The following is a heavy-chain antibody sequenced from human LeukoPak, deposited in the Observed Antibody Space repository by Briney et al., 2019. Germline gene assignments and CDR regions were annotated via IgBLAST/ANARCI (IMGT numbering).Heavy chain of an antibody. Sequence: YPGGSLTLSCVASGFPSDDYAVHWVRQAPGRGMEWVSLYSWDGGRTYYTDSVKGRFTISRDNSKNSLYLQMNSLRAEDTALWYCAKQDTAMDYYYYMDVWGEGTTVSVSS. V-gene: IGHV3-43D*04. J-gene: IGHJ6*03. D-gene: IGHD5-18*01. CDR1: GFPSDDYA. CDR3: AKQDTAMDYYYYMDV. CDR2: YSWDGGRT.